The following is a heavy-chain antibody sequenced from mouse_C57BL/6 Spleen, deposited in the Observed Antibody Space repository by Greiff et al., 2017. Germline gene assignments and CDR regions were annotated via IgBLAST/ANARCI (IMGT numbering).Heavy chain of an antibody. CDR1: GYTFTSYW. D-gene: IGHD1-1*02. Sequence: VQLQQPGAELVRPGSTVQLSCKASGYTFTSYWMDWVKQRPGQGLEWIGNIYPSDSETHYNQKFKDKATLTVDKSSSTAYMQLSSLTSADSAVYYCARGGGSYYYAMDYWGQETSVTVSS. J-gene: IGHJ4*01. CDR3: ARGGGSYYYAMDY. V-gene: IGHV1-61*01. CDR2: IYPSDSET.